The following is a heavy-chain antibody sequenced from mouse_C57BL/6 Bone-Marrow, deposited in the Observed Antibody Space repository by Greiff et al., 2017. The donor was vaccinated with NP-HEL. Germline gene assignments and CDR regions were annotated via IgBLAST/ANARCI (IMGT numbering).Heavy chain of an antibody. CDR1: GYTFTSYW. D-gene: IGHD1-1*01. CDR3: ARSRITTVVFDY. J-gene: IGHJ2*01. V-gene: IGHV1-55*01. CDR2: IYPGSGST. Sequence: QVQLQQSGAELVKPGASVKMSCKASGYTFTSYWITWVKQRPGQGLEWIGDIYPGSGSTNYNEKFKSKATLTVDTSSSTAYMQLSSLTSEDSAVYYCARSRITTVVFDYWGQGTTLTVSS.